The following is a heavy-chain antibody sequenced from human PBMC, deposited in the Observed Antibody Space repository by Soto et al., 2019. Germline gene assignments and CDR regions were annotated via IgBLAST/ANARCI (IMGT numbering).Heavy chain of an antibody. J-gene: IGHJ6*03. CDR2: IYYSGST. CDR1: GGSISSSSYY. V-gene: IGHV4-39*01. Sequence: TETLSLTCTVSGGSISSSSYYWGGIRQPPGKGLEWIGSIYYSGSTYYSPSLKSRVTISVDTSKNQFSLKLSSVTAADTAVHNCTRRDGRVSRFMDVWGKGTTVTVSS. D-gene: IGHD2-8*01. CDR3: TRRDGRVSRFMDV.